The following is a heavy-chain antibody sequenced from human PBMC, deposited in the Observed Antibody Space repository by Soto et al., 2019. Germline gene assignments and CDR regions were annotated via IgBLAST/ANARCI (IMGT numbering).Heavy chain of an antibody. CDR3: AKDRITGPYYYYYGMDV. CDR1: GFTFSSYA. Sequence: GGSLRLSCAASGFTFSSYAMSWVRQAPGKGLEWVSAISGSGGSTYYADSVKGRFTISRDNSKNTLYLQMNSLRAEDTAVYYCAKDRITGPYYYYYGMDVWGQGTTVTVS. D-gene: IGHD1-20*01. J-gene: IGHJ6*02. CDR2: ISGSGGST. V-gene: IGHV3-23*01.